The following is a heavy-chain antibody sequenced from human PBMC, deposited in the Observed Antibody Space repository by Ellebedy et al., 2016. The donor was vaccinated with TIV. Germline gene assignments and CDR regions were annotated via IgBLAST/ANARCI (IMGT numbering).Heavy chain of an antibody. CDR1: GYTFTSYY. J-gene: IGHJ6*02. CDR3: ARDRDTAMVTFKTYYYYVMDV. V-gene: IGHV1-46*04. D-gene: IGHD5-18*01. Sequence: AASVQVSCKASGYTFTSYYMHWVRQAPGQGLEWMGIINPSGGSTSYAQKLQGRVTMTRDTSTSTVYMELSSLRSEDTAVYYCARDRDTAMVTFKTYYYYVMDVWGQGTTVTVSS. CDR2: INPSGGST.